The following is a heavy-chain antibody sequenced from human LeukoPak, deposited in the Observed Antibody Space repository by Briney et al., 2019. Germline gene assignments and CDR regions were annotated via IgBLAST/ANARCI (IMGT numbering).Heavy chain of an antibody. CDR2: IYSGGST. D-gene: IGHD5-12*01. Sequence: PGGSLRLSCAASGFTVSSNYMSWVRQAPGKGLEWVSVIYSGGSTYYADSVKGRFTISRDNSKNTLYLQMNSLRAEDTAVYYCATSPGGYDVYYYYYGMDVWGQGTTVTVSS. V-gene: IGHV3-53*01. CDR1: GFTVSSNY. J-gene: IGHJ6*02. CDR3: ATSPGGYDVYYYYYGMDV.